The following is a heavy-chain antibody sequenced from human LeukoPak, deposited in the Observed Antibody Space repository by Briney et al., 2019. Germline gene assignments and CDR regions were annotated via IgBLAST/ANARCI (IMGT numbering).Heavy chain of an antibody. CDR3: ASERRPGLLDY. V-gene: IGHV4-31*03. CDR2: TFHTGKT. CDR1: GDSFRSGGLY. J-gene: IGHJ4*02. D-gene: IGHD1-14*01. Sequence: PSETLSLTCTLSGDSFRSGGLYWGWIRQPPGKRPEWIGDTFHTGKTNYNPSLRSRVTISVDTSKNQFSLKLSSVTAADTAVYYCASERRPGLLDYWGQGTLVTVSS.